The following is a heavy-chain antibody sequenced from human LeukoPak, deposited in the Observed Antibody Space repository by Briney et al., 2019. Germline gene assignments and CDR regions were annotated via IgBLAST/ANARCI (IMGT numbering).Heavy chain of an antibody. CDR3: ATSGYRSSWYSTRREDWFDP. Sequence: SVKVSCKAPGGTFSSYAFSWVRQAPGQGLEWMGRIIPALEISHYAQKFQGRVTTTANISTSTAYMELSSLRSEDTAVYYCATSGYRSSWYSTRREDWFDPWGQGTLVTVSS. D-gene: IGHD6-13*01. J-gene: IGHJ5*02. V-gene: IGHV1-69*04. CDR1: GGTFSSYA. CDR2: IIPALEIS.